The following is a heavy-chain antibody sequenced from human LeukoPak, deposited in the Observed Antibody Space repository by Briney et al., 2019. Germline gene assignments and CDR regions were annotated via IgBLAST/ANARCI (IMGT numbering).Heavy chain of an antibody. CDR2: INASGGST. D-gene: IGHD3-22*01. CDR3: ARDYDSSGYGDFDY. CDR1: GYSFTIYY. Sequence: ASVKVSCKASGYSFTIYYMHWVRQAPGQGLERMGIINASGGSTNYAQKFQGRVTITRDTSTRTVYMELSRLRSEDTAVYFCARDYDSSGYGDFDYWGQGTLVTVSS. J-gene: IGHJ4*02. V-gene: IGHV1-46*01.